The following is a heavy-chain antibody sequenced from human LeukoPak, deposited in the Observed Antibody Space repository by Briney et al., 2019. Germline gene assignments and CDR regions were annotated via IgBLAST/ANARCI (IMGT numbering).Heavy chain of an antibody. D-gene: IGHD4-23*01. CDR3: AHAVHGNFYFDP. CDR2: VYPRTSNT. Sequence: GESLKISCKGSGDSFTNYWIGWVRQMPGKGLEWIELVYPRTSNTKYSPSLQGQVTISADRSIDTAYLQWGSLKDSDTAIYYCAHAVHGNFYFDPWGQVTLVTVSS. V-gene: IGHV5-51*01. CDR1: GDSFTNYW. J-gene: IGHJ5*01.